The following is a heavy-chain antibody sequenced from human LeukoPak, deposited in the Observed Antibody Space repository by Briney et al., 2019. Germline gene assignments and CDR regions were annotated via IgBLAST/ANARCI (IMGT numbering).Heavy chain of an antibody. CDR3: ATLPRGHLFDS. Sequence: ASVKVSFKLSGDTLTELSMHWVRQSPGKGLEWMGGFVPEDGETIYAQKFQGRVTMTEDTSTDTAYMELSSLRSDDTAVYFCATLPRGHLFDSWGQGTLVAVSS. CDR2: FVPEDGET. CDR1: GDTLTELS. V-gene: IGHV1-24*01. D-gene: IGHD3-10*01. J-gene: IGHJ4*02.